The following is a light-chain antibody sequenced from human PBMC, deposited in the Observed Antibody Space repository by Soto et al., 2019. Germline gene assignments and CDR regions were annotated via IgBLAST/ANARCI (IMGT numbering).Light chain of an antibody. Sequence: DIQMTQSPSTLSASVGDRVTITCRASQSISNWLAWYQQKPGKAPKLLIYDASSLESGVPSRFSGSGSGTEFTLTISSLQPDDFATYYCQRYNSYSYTFGHGTKLEIK. J-gene: IGKJ2*01. CDR3: QRYNSYSYT. CDR2: DAS. CDR1: QSISNW. V-gene: IGKV1-5*01.